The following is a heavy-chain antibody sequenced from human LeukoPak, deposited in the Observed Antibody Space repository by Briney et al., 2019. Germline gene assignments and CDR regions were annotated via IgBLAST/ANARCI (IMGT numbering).Heavy chain of an antibody. V-gene: IGHV4-59*12. CDR3: ARGAGRITIFGVGKGDYYYMDV. CDR2: IYYSGST. J-gene: IGHJ6*03. D-gene: IGHD3-3*01. Sequence: SETLSLTCTVSGGSISSYYWSWIRQPAGKGLEWIGYIYYSGSTNYNPSLESRVTISVDTSKNQFSLKLSSVTAADTAVYYCARGAGRITIFGVGKGDYYYMDVWGKGTTVTVSS. CDR1: GGSISSYY.